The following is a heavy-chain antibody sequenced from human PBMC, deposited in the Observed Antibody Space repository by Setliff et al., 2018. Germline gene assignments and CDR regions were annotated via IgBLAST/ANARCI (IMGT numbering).Heavy chain of an antibody. CDR1: GGAFSTYS. D-gene: IGHD1-1*01. V-gene: IGHV1-69*02. CDR3: ASIWPSNWGIQGYNPSLQSRVSVSLDTSKTHFSLRLTSMTAADTAMYFCARTLSGYLSYFDS. J-gene: IGHJ4*02. Sequence: ASVKVSCKASGGAFSTYSLSWVRQAPGQGFEWVGRIIPILGITNYAQQFQGRLTITADKSTSTGYMELSSLTSEDTAMYYCASIWPSNWGIQGYNPSLQSRVSVSLDTSKTHFSLRLTSMTAADTAMYFCARTLSGYLSYFDSWGQGTLVTVS. CDR2: IIPILGIT.